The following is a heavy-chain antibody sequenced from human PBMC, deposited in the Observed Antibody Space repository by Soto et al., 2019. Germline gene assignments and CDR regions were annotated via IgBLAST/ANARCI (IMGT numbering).Heavy chain of an antibody. J-gene: IGHJ6*02. Sequence: ASVKVSCKVSGYSLTELSMHWVRQAPGKGLEWMGGFDPEDGETIYAQKFQGRVTMTEDTSTDTAYMELSSLRSEDTAVYYCATKGRWYVGYYYYGMDVWGQGTTVTVSS. CDR1: GYSLTELS. CDR3: ATKGRWYVGYYYYGMDV. D-gene: IGHD6-13*01. V-gene: IGHV1-24*01. CDR2: FDPEDGET.